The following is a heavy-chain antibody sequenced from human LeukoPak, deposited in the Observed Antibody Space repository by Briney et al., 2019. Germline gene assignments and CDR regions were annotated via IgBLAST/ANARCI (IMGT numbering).Heavy chain of an antibody. J-gene: IGHJ4*02. D-gene: IGHD5-18*01. CDR1: GFTVSNNY. V-gene: IGHV3-53*01. Sequence: GSLRLSCAASGFTVSNNYMSWVRQAPGKGLEWVSVIYSGGDTYYADSVKGRFTISRDNSKNTLYLQMNSLRAEDTAVYYCARDGNSYDYNDRDYWGQGTLVTVSS. CDR2: IYSGGDT. CDR3: ARDGNSYDYNDRDY.